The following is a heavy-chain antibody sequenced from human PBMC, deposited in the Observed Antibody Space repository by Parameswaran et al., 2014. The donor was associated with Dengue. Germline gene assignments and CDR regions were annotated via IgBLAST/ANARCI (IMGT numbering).Heavy chain of an antibody. CDR3: ARGDHSSAWSIDY. V-gene: IGHV3-48*01. CDR2: ISGYSTTI. D-gene: IGHD6-19*01. Sequence: KWIRQPPGKGLEWILYISGYSTTINYADSVKGRFTISRDDAKNTLYLQMNSLRAEDTAVYYCARGDHSSAWSIDYWGQGTLVTVSS. J-gene: IGHJ4*02.